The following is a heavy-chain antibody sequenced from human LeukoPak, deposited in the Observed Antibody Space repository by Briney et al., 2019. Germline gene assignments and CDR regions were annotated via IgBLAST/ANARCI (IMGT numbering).Heavy chain of an antibody. CDR2: IYYSGST. CDR1: GGSISSYY. CDR3: ARGLMTTMVDY. Sequence: SETLSLTCTVSGGSISSYYWSWIRQPPGKGLEWIGYIYYSGSTNYNPSLKSRVTISVDTSKNQFSLKLSSVTAADTAVYYCARGLMTTMVDYWGQGTLVTVSS. D-gene: IGHD3-10*01. J-gene: IGHJ4*02. V-gene: IGHV4-59*01.